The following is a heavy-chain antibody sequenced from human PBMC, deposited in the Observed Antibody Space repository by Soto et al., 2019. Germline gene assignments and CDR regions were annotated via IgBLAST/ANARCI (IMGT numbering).Heavy chain of an antibody. V-gene: IGHV4-38-2*02. CDR1: GDSINSDYY. CDR3: ARGGVVTAVRGRWFDP. CDR2: FYHTGNT. Sequence: ECLSLTCTISGDSINSDYYWSWIRQAPGIGLEWIVSFYHTGNTYYSPSLRTRLTISVDTSKNQVSLKMTSVTAADTGVYYCARGGVVTAVRGRWFDPWGPGTQVTVSS. D-gene: IGHD2-21*02. J-gene: IGHJ5*02.